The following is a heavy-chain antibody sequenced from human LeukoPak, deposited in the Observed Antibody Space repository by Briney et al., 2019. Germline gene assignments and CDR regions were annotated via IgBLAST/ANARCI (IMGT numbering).Heavy chain of an antibody. CDR2: IQHDGSIK. CDR3: ARDSCSSVTCYDY. Sequence: GRSLRLSCAASGFTFSNYGMHWVRLAPGMGLEWVAAIQHDGSIKYYADSVKGRFTISRDDSKNTLYLQMNSLRAEDAAVYYCARDSCSSVTCYDYWGQGTLVTVSS. J-gene: IGHJ4*02. D-gene: IGHD2-2*01. V-gene: IGHV3-33*01. CDR1: GFTFSNYG.